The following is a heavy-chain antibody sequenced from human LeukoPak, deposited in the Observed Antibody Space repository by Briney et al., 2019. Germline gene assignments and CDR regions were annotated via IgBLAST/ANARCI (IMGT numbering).Heavy chain of an antibody. D-gene: IGHD1-7*01. V-gene: IGHV3-7*01. CDR1: GLSFSTSW. Sequence: GGSLRLSCAVSGLSFSTSWMSWVRQAPGKGLEWVANIKQDGSEKYYVDSVKGRFIVSRDNARNSLFLQMNNLRAEDTAVYYCARRKTGTAASPLYYFDYWGQGTLVTVSS. J-gene: IGHJ4*01. CDR2: IKQDGSEK. CDR3: ARRKTGTAASPLYYFDY.